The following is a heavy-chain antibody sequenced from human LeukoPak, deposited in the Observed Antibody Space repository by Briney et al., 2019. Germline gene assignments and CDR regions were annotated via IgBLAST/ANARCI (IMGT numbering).Heavy chain of an antibody. J-gene: IGHJ4*02. V-gene: IGHV1-2*02. CDR2: INPNSGGT. D-gene: IGHD2-2*01. CDR3: ARDARASKPLGYCSSTSCPPGY. CDR1: GYTFTGYY. Sequence: GASVKVSCKASGYTFTGYYMHWVRQAPGQGLEWMGWINPNSGGTNYAQKFQGRVTMTRDTSTSTVYTELSSLRSEDTAVYYCARDARASKPLGYCSSTSCPPGYWGQGTLVTVSS.